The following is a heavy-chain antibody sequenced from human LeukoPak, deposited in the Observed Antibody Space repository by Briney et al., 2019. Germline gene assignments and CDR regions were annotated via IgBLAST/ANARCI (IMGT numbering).Heavy chain of an antibody. CDR3: ARVTYGGISYSVDY. D-gene: IGHD1-26*01. Sequence: GGSLRLSCLASGFTFSGYSMNWVRQAPGKGLEWVSYISISSTTMNYEDSVKGRFTISRDNAKNSLYLQMNSLRDGDTAVYYCARVTYGGISYSVDYWGQGTLVTVSS. V-gene: IGHV3-48*02. CDR2: ISISSTTM. CDR1: GFTFSGYS. J-gene: IGHJ4*02.